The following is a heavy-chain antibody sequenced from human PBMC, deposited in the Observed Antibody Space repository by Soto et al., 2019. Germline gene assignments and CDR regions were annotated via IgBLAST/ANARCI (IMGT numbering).Heavy chain of an antibody. CDR1: GYTFTSYG. V-gene: IGHV1-18*01. J-gene: IGHJ6*02. CDR2: ISAYNGNT. D-gene: IGHD2-21*01. CDR3: ARGSQALWWSNHYYYGMDV. Sequence: QVQLVQSGAEVKKPGASVKVSCKASGYTFTSYGISWVRQAPGQGLEWMGWISAYNGNTNYAQKLQGRVTMTTDTPTSSAYMELRSLRSDDTAVYYCARGSQALWWSNHYYYGMDVWGQGTTVTVSS.